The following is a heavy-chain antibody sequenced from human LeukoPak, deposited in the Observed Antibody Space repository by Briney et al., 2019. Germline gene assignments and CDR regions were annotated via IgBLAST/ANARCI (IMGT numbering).Heavy chain of an antibody. V-gene: IGHV3-23*01. CDR3: AKDPFVFESGSYLIDY. CDR2: ISMTGAST. CDR1: GFTFSSYA. D-gene: IGHD1-26*01. Sequence: PGGSLRLSCAASGFTFSSYAMSRVRQGPGKGLEWVSGISMTGASTYYTDSVKGRFTISRDNSKKTLYLQMNSLRAEDTAVYYCAKDPFVFESGSYLIDYWGQGTLVTVSS. J-gene: IGHJ4*02.